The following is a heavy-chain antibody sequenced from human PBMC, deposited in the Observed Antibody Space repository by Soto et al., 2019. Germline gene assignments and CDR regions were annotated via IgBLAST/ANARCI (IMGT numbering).Heavy chain of an antibody. CDR1: GYTFTDYH. J-gene: IGHJ6*02. V-gene: IGHV1-2*02. CDR3: AREEMGDSQSFLRSDYYYRGMDV. D-gene: IGHD4-17*01. Sequence: ASVKVSCKASGYTFTDYHVHWVRQAPGQGLEWMGWINPNSGATNYAQKFQGRVTMTRDTSIGTTYMELSRLRSDDTAVYFCAREEMGDSQSFLRSDYYYRGMDVWGQGTTVTVSS. CDR2: INPNSGAT.